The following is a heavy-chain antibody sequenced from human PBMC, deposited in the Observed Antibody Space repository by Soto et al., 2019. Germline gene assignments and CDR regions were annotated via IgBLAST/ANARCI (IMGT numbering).Heavy chain of an antibody. J-gene: IGHJ6*02. V-gene: IGHV3-23*01. Sequence: GGSLRLSCAASGFTFSSYAMSWVRQAPGKGLEWVSAISGSGGSKYYADSVKGRFTISRDNSKNTLYLQMNSLRAEDTAVYYCAKVVVAAIHYYYYGMDVWGQGTTVTVSS. CDR1: GFTFSSYA. D-gene: IGHD2-15*01. CDR3: AKVVVAAIHYYYYGMDV. CDR2: ISGSGGSK.